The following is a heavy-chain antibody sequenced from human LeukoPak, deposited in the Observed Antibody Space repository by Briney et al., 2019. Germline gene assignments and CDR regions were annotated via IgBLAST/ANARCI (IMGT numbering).Heavy chain of an antibody. D-gene: IGHD6-6*01. J-gene: IGHJ5*02. Sequence: SETLSLTCTVSGYSISSGYYWGWIRQPPGKGLEWIGEINYSGSTNYNPSLKSRVTMSVDMSKNQFSLKLSSVTAADTAIYYCARQREYSSTALGGFDPWGQGNTVTVST. CDR2: INYSGST. V-gene: IGHV4-38-2*02. CDR3: ARQREYSSTALGGFDP. CDR1: GYSISSGYY.